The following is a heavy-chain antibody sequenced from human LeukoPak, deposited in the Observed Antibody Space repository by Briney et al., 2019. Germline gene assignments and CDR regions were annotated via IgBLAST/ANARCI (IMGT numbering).Heavy chain of an antibody. D-gene: IGHD6-19*01. V-gene: IGHV4-61*01. CDR2: IYHSGST. CDR3: ARGSGWYFAY. J-gene: IGHJ4*02. CDR1: GDSVSSGSSY. Sequence: SETLSLTCTVTGDSVSSGSSYWSWIRQPPGEGLEWIGYIYHSGSTNYNPSLKNRVTISLDTSKNQFSLKLSSVTAADTAVYYCARGSGWYFAYWGQGTLVTVSS.